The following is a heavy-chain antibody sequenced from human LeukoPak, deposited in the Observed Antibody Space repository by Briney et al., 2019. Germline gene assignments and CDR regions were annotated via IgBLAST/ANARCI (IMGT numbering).Heavy chain of an antibody. CDR1: GYTFTGYY. CDR2: INPNSGGT. CDR3: ARAYSSGKPNDY. V-gene: IGHV1-2*02. Sequence: ASVKVSCKASGYTFTGYYMHWVRQAPGQGLEWMGWINPNSGGTNFAQKFQGRVAMTGDTSISTAYMELSRLASDDTAIYYCARAYSSGKPNDYWGQGTLVTVSS. J-gene: IGHJ4*02. D-gene: IGHD3-10*01.